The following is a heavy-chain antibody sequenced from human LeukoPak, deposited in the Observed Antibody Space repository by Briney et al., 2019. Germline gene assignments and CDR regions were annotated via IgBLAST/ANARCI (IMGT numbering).Heavy chain of an antibody. CDR2: ISWNSGSI. D-gene: IGHD5-24*01. J-gene: IGHJ3*02. CDR1: GFTFDDYA. V-gene: IGHV3-9*03. Sequence: PGGSLRLSCAASGFTFDDYAMHWVRQAPGKGLEWVSRISWNSGSIGYADSVKGRFTISRDNAKNSLYLQMNSLRAEDMALYYCAKVGMRWLQFGAFDIWGQGTMVTVSS. CDR3: AKVGMRWLQFGAFDI.